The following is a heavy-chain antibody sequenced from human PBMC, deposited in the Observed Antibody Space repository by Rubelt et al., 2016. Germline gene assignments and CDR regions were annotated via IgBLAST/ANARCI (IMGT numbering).Heavy chain of an antibody. D-gene: IGHD5-12*01. J-gene: IGHJ4*02. V-gene: IGHV4-31*03. CDR2: IYYSGST. CDR1: GGSISSGGYY. Sequence: QVQLQESGPGLVKPSQTLSLTCTVSGGSISSGGYYWSWIRQHPGKGLEWIGYIYYSGSTYYNPSLSSRVTLSVESSKNQFSLKLSSVTAADTAVYYCARDYLGGNVAGYDYWGQGTLFTGSS. CDR3: ARDYLGGNVAGYDY.